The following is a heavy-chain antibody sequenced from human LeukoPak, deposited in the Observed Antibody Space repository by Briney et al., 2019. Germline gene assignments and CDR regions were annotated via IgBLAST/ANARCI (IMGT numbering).Heavy chain of an antibody. CDR3: ARHLNYYLDY. V-gene: IGHV3-74*01. Sequence: PGGSLRLSCAASGFTFSTYWMHWVRQAPGKGLVWVSRISSDGSITSYADSVKGRFTISRDNAKNTLYLQMNSLRAEDTAVYYCARHLNYYLDYWGQGTRVTVSS. D-gene: IGHD3-10*01. J-gene: IGHJ4*02. CDR2: ISSDGSIT. CDR1: GFTFSTYW.